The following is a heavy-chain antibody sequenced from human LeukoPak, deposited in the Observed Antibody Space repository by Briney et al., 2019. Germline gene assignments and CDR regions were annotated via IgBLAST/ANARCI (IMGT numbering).Heavy chain of an antibody. CDR3: ARSSSSETYYYYYMDV. CDR2: IIPIFGTA. V-gene: IGHV1-69*01. CDR1: GGTFSSYA. J-gene: IGHJ6*03. Sequence: SVKVSCKASGGTFSSYAISWVRQAPGQGLEWMGGIIPIFGTANYAQKFQGRVTITADESTSTAYMELSSLRSEDTAVYYCARSSSSETYYYYYMDVWGKGTTVTVSS. D-gene: IGHD6-6*01.